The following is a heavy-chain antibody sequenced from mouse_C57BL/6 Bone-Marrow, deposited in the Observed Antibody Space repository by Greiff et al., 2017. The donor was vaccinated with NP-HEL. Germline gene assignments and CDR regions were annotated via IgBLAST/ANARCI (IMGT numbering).Heavy chain of an antibody. CDR2: IHPSDSDT. D-gene: IGHD1-1*01. CDR1: GYTFTSYW. Sequence: VQLQQPGAELVKPGASVKVSCKASGYTFTSYWMHWVKQRPGQGLEWIGRIHPSDSDTNYNQKFKGKATLTVDKSSSTAYMQLSSLTSEDSAVYYCAIGLITTVVADYAMDYWGQGTSVTVSS. J-gene: IGHJ4*01. V-gene: IGHV1-74*01. CDR3: AIGLITTVVADYAMDY.